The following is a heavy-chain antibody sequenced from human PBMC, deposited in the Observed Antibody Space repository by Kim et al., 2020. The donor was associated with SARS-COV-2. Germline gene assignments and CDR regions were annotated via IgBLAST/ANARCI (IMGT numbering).Heavy chain of an antibody. J-gene: IGHJ5*02. V-gene: IGHV3-9*01. CDR1: GFTFDDYA. CDR2: ISWNSGSI. CDR3: AKDPAGTIGPPNWFDP. D-gene: IGHD1-7*01. Sequence: GGSLRLSCAASGFTFDDYAMHWVRQAPGKGLEWVSGISWNSGSIGYADSVKGRFTISRDNAKNSLYLQMNSLRAEDTALYYCAKDPAGTIGPPNWFDPWGQGTLVTVSS.